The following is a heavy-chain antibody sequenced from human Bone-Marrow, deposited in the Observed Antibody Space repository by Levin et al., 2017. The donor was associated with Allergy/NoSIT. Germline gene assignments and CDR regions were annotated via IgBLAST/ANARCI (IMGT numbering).Heavy chain of an antibody. Sequence: GESLKISCTASGFTFGDYAMSWFRQAPGKGLEWVGFIRSKAYGGTTEYAASVKGRFTISRDDSKSIAYLQMNSLKTEDTAVYYCTREDTAMVKGTGVVYFDYWGQGTLVTVSS. D-gene: IGHD5-18*01. CDR1: GFTFGDYA. V-gene: IGHV3-49*03. J-gene: IGHJ4*02. CDR3: TREDTAMVKGTGVVYFDY. CDR2: IRSKAYGGTT.